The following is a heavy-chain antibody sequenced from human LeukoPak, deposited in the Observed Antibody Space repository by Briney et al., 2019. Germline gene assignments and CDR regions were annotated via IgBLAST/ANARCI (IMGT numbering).Heavy chain of an antibody. Sequence: GGSLRLSCVASGFTFSGSAMLWVRQASGKGLEWVSRIRSKSNSYATAYAASVKGRFTISRDDSKNTAYLQMNSLKTEDAAVYYCTRQESADRGMDVWGQGTTVTVSS. V-gene: IGHV3-73*01. CDR2: IRSKSNSYAT. J-gene: IGHJ6*02. CDR3: TRQESADRGMDV. CDR1: GFTFSGSA.